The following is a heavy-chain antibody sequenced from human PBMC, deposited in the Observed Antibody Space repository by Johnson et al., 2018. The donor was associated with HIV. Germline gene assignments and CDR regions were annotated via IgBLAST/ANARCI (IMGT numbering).Heavy chain of an antibody. J-gene: IGHJ3*02. CDR3: AREGAWEVRPGAFDI. CDR2: INWQGGSP. V-gene: IGHV3-20*03. D-gene: IGHD1-26*01. Sequence: LEWVSGINWQGGSPGYADSVKGRFTISRDNARNSMFLQMNSLRAEDTAVYYCAREGAWEVRPGAFDIWGQGTMVTVSS.